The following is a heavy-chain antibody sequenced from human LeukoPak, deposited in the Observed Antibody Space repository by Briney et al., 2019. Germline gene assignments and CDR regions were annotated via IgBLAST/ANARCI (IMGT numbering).Heavy chain of an antibody. CDR3: ARLWSGEFYFDY. J-gene: IGHJ4*02. CDR1: GYTFSSYG. V-gene: IGHV1-2*02. D-gene: IGHD3-10*01. Sequence: ASVKVSCKASGYTFSSYGISWVRQAPGQGLEWMGWINPNSGGTNYAQKFQGRVTMTRDTSISTAYMELSRLRSDDTAVYYCARLWSGEFYFDYWGQGTLVTVSS. CDR2: INPNSGGT.